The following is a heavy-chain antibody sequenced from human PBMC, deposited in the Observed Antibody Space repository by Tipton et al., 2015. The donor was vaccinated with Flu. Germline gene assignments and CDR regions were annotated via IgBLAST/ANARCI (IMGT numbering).Heavy chain of an antibody. CDR3: ARALRYFDWLPDY. V-gene: IGHV3-74*01. CDR1: GFTLSTYW. J-gene: IGHJ4*02. CDR2: INSDGSGT. Sequence: SLRLSCAASGFTLSTYWMYWVRQVPVKGLAWVSRINSDGSGTSYADSVKGRFTISRDNAKNTLYLQMNSLRAEDTAMYYCARALRYFDWLPDYWGRGTLVTVSS. D-gene: IGHD3-9*01.